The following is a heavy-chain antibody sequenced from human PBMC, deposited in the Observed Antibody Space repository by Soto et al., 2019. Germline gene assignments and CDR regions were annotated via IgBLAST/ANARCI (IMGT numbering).Heavy chain of an antibody. D-gene: IGHD2-2*01. CDR1: GYTFTSYG. CDR2: ISAYNGNT. J-gene: IGHJ4*02. CDR3: ARDLGGYCSSTSCPGISDY. V-gene: IGHV1-18*04. Sequence: ASVKVSCKASGYTFTSYGISWVRQAPGQGLEWMGWISAYNGNTNYAQKLQGRVTMTTDTSTSTAYMELRSLRSDDTAVYYCARDLGGYCSSTSCPGISDYWGKGPLVTVSS.